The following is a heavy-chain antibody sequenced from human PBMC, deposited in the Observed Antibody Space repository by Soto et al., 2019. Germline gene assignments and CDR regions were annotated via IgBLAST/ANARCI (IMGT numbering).Heavy chain of an antibody. CDR1: GGTFSSYA. CDR3: ARCGSISIFGVDDYCYGMDV. Sequence: QVQLVQSGAEVKKPGSSVKVSCMASGGTFSSYAISWVRQAPGQGLEWMGGIIPIFGTANYAQKFQGRVTITADESTSTAHMELSSLRSEDTAVYYCARCGSISIFGVDDYCYGMDVWGQGTTVTGSS. V-gene: IGHV1-69*01. CDR2: IIPIFGTA. D-gene: IGHD3-3*01. J-gene: IGHJ6*02.